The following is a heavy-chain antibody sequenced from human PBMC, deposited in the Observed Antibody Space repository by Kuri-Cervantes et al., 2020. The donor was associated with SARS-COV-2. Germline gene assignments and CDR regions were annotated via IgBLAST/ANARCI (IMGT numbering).Heavy chain of an antibody. CDR3: AKGMVQGVIMGDWFDP. V-gene: IGHV3-23*01. Sequence: GGSLRLSCAASGFTFSNYAPSWVRQAPGKGLEWVSAISGSGDSTYYADSVKGRFTISRDNSKNTLYLQMNSLRAEDTAVYYCAKGMVQGVIMGDWFDPWGQGTLVTVSS. CDR2: ISGSGDST. J-gene: IGHJ5*02. CDR1: GFTFSNYA. D-gene: IGHD3-10*01.